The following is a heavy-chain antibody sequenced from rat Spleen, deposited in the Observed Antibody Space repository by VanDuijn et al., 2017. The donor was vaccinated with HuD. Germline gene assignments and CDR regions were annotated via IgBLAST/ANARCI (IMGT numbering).Heavy chain of an antibody. CDR1: GFTFNNYW. J-gene: IGHJ2*01. CDR2: ITNTGGSV. CDR3: IREVRVAAISTGFDY. D-gene: IGHD1-2*01. Sequence: EVQLVESGGGLVQPGRSLKLSCVASGFTFNNYWMTWIRQAPGKGLEWVASITNTGGSVYYPDSVKGRFTISRDNAKSTLYLQMNSLRSEDTATYYCIREVRVAAISTGFDYWGQGVLVTVSS. V-gene: IGHV5-31*01.